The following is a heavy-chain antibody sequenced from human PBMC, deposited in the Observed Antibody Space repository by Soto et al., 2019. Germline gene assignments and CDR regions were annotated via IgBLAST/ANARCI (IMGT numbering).Heavy chain of an antibody. Sequence: EVQLLESGGGLVPPGGSLRLSCEASEFRFSDYGMNWVRQAPGKGLEWVSSISGSGGSTYYADSVKGRFTVSRDNSKNRLYLQMSSLSAEDTAVYYCAKDLRIVVGSCMGSWGQGTLVTVSS. CDR3: AKDLRIVVGSCMGS. V-gene: IGHV3-23*01. J-gene: IGHJ1*01. CDR2: ISGSGGST. CDR1: EFRFSDYG. D-gene: IGHD2-15*01.